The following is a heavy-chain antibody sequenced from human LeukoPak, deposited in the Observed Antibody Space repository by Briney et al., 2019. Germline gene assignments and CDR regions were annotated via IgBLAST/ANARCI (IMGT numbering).Heavy chain of an antibody. CDR2: INHSGST. J-gene: IGHJ5*02. Sequence: SETLSLTCAVYGGSFSGYYWSWIRQPPGKGLEWIGEINHSGSTNYNPSLKSRVTISVDTSKNQFSLKLTSVTAADTAVYYCARGPRIAMIVVVIKGWFVPWGQGTLVADSS. V-gene: IGHV4-34*01. CDR3: ARGPRIAMIVVVIKGWFVP. CDR1: GGSFSGYY. D-gene: IGHD3-22*01.